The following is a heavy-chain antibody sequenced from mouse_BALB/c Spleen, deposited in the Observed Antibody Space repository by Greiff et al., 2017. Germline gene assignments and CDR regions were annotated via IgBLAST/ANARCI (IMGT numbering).Heavy chain of an antibody. CDR2: ISYDGSN. CDR3: AREGYGNYVRWYFDV. D-gene: IGHD2-1*01. CDR1: GYSITSGYY. J-gene: IGHJ1*01. V-gene: IGHV3-6*02. Sequence: VQLQQSGPGLVKPSQSLSLTCSVTGYSITSGYYWNWIRQFPGNKLEWMGYISYDGSNNYNPSLKNRISITRDTSKNQFFLKLNSVTTEDTATYYCAREGYGNYVRWYFDVWGAGTTVTVSS.